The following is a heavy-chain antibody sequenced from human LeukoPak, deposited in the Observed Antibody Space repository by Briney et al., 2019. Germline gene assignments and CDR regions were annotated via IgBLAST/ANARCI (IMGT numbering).Heavy chain of an antibody. J-gene: IGHJ4*02. CDR3: AKDGMSGCSGGSCYVLPFDY. CDR1: GFTFSSYA. CDR2: ISGSGGST. V-gene: IGHV3-23*01. Sequence: GGSLRLSCAASGFTFSSYAMSWVRQAPGKGLEWVSAISGSGGSTYYADSVKGRFTISRDNSKNTLYLQMNSLRAEDTAVYYCAKDGMSGCSGGSCYVLPFDYWGQGTLVTVSS. D-gene: IGHD2-15*01.